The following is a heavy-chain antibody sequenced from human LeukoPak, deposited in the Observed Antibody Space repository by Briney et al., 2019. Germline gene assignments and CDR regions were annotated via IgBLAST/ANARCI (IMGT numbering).Heavy chain of an antibody. Sequence: SETLSLTCTVSGGSISSSSYYWGWIRQPPGKGLEWIGSIYYSGSTYYNPSLKSRVTISVDTSKNQFSLKLSSVTAADTAVYYCARRYSGSYRDAFDIWGQGTMVTVSS. D-gene: IGHD1-26*01. CDR3: ARRYSGSYRDAFDI. CDR2: IYYSGST. J-gene: IGHJ3*02. V-gene: IGHV4-39*01. CDR1: GGSISSSSYY.